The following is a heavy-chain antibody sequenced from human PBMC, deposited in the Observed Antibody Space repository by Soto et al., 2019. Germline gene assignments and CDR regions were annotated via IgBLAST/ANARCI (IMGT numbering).Heavy chain of an antibody. CDR3: ARSHGSGSYPEY. CDR1: GGSISSGGYY. J-gene: IGHJ4*02. Sequence: QVQLQESGPGLVKPSQTLSLTCTVSGGSISSGGYYWSWIRQHPGKGLEWIGYIYYSGNTYYNPSLKSRVTISVDTSKNQFSLKLSSMTAADTAVYYCARSHGSGSYPEYWGQGTLVTVSS. CDR2: IYYSGNT. V-gene: IGHV4-31*03. D-gene: IGHD3-10*01.